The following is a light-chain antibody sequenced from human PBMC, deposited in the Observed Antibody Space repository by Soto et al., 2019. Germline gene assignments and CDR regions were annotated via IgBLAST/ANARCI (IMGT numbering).Light chain of an antibody. CDR1: QSVSSN. CDR3: QQYASRPWT. Sequence: EIVMTQSPATLSVSPGERATLSCRASQSVSSNLAWYQQKPGQAPRLLIYGASTRATGIPARFSGSGSGTEFTLTISSLQSEDFAVYYCQQYASRPWTFGQGTKVDIK. J-gene: IGKJ1*01. CDR2: GAS. V-gene: IGKV3-15*01.